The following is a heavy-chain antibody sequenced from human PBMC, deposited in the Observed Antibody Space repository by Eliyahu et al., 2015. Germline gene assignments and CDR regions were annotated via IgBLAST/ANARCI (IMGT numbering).Heavy chain of an antibody. Sequence: EVQLVESGGGLVQPGGSLRLSCAASGFTFSTYAMSWVRQAPGKGLEWVSGITGSGGSTYYADSVKGRFTISRDNSKNTLYLQMNSLRAEDTAVYYCAKDICSSTSCYTPRWDYWGQGTLVTVSS. D-gene: IGHD2-2*02. CDR2: ITGSGGST. CDR1: GFTFSTYA. CDR3: AKDICSSTSCYTPRWDY. J-gene: IGHJ4*02. V-gene: IGHV3-23*04.